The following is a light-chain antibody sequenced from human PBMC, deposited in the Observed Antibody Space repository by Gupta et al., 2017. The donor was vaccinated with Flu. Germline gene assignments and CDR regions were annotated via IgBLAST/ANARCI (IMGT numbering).Light chain of an antibody. J-gene: IGKJ4*01. CDR3: QQRSNWPPT. V-gene: IGKV3-11*01. CDR1: QSVSSY. Sequence: VLTHSPATLPSYPGERATLSCRASQSVSSYLAWYQQKPGQAPRLLIYDASNRATGIPARFSGSGSGTDFTLTISSLEPEDFAVYYCQQRSNWPPTFGGGTKVEIK. CDR2: DAS.